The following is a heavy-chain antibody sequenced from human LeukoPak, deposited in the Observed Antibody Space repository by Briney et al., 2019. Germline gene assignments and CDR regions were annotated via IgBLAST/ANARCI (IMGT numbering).Heavy chain of an antibody. CDR1: GFTFSSYA. D-gene: IGHD3-22*01. J-gene: IGHJ4*02. Sequence: GGSLRLSCAASGFTFSSYAMSWVRQAPGKGLEWVSAISGSGGSTYYADSVKGRFTISRDNSKNTLYLQMNSLRAEDTAVYYCAKVSEIYYDSSGYYSWGQGTLVTVSS. V-gene: IGHV3-23*01. CDR2: ISGSGGST. CDR3: AKVSEIYYDSSGYYS.